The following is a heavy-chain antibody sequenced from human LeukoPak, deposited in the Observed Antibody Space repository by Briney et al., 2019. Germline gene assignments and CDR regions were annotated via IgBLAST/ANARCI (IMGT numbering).Heavy chain of an antibody. Sequence: GGSLRLSCEASGFTLSTYWMNWVRQVPGKGLDWVANINPDGSGKRYVDSVKGRFTIARDNADNSLSLRMNSLRAEDTAVYYCASWGAGGNSWGQGTLVTVSS. D-gene: IGHD3-16*01. CDR1: GFTLSTYW. CDR2: INPDGSGK. V-gene: IGHV3-7*01. CDR3: ASWGAGGNS. J-gene: IGHJ4*02.